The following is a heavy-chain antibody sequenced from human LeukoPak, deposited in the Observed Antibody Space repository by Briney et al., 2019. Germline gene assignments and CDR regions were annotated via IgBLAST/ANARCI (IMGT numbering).Heavy chain of an antibody. Sequence: SETLSLTCTVSDGSISSYYWSWIRQPPGKGLEWIGYVSYSGTTNYNPSLKSRVTISADTSRNQFSLEVTSVTAADTAVYYCARGLRYYYYMDVWGKGTTVTVSS. V-gene: IGHV4-59*01. D-gene: IGHD3-10*01. J-gene: IGHJ6*03. CDR1: DGSISSYY. CDR2: VSYSGTT. CDR3: ARGLRYYYYMDV.